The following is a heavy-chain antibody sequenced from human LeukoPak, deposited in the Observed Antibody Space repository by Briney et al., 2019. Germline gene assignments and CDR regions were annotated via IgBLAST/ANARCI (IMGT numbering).Heavy chain of an antibody. CDR2: ISYDGSNK. CDR1: GFTFSSYA. D-gene: IGHD3-16*01. V-gene: IGHV3-30-3*01. CDR3: ARDYPVTSGAFDY. J-gene: IGHJ4*02. Sequence: GGSLRLSCAASGFTFSSYAMHWVRQAPGKGLEWVAVISYDGSNKYYADSVKGRFTISRDNSKNTLYLQMNSLRAEDTAVYYCARDYPVTSGAFDYWGQGTPVTVSS.